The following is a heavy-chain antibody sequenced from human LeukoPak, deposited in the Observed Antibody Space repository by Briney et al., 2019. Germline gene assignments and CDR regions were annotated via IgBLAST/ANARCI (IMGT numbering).Heavy chain of an antibody. Sequence: PGGSLRLSCAASGFTFSSYSMNWVRQAPEKGLEGVGFITNKAFGGTAEYAASVKGRFTISRDDSRSIAYLQMDNLRTEDTGVYYCTRDEYGVGSNFFDYWGQGTLVTVST. D-gene: IGHD4-17*01. V-gene: IGHV3-49*04. CDR2: ITNKAFGGTA. CDR1: GFTFSSYS. J-gene: IGHJ4*02. CDR3: TRDEYGVGSNFFDY.